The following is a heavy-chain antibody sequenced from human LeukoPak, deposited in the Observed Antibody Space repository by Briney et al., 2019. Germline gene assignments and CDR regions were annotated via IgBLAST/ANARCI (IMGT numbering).Heavy chain of an antibody. V-gene: IGHV3-74*03. CDR3: ARRLYCSGGNCYSNDAFDI. D-gene: IGHD2-15*01. CDR2: INSDGSYT. J-gene: IGHJ3*02. Sequence: GGSLRLSCAASGFTFSNYWIHWVRQAPGKGLVWASLINSDGSYTKYADSVKGRFTISRDNAKNTLYLQMNSLRAEDTAVYYCARRLYCSGGNCYSNDAFDIWGQGTMVTVSS. CDR1: GFTFSNYW.